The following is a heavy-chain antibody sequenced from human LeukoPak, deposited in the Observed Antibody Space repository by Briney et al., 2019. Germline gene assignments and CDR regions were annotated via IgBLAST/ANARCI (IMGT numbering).Heavy chain of an antibody. CDR2: IYTSGST. CDR3: ARVGTYYGSGSYSPEY. J-gene: IGHJ4*02. CDR1: GASISSYD. Sequence: SETLSLTCTVSGASISSYDWSWIRQPAGNGLEWIGRIYTSGSTNYNPSLKSRVTMSVDTSKNQFSLKLSSVTAADTAVYFCARVGTYYGSGSYSPEYWGQGTLVIVSS. V-gene: IGHV4-4*07. D-gene: IGHD3-10*01.